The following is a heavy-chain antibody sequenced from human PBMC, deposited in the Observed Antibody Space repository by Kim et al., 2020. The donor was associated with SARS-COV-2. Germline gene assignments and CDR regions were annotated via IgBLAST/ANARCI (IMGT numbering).Heavy chain of an antibody. CDR3: ARREGSGYFNFEY. J-gene: IGHJ4*02. Sequence: GGSLRLSCAASGFTFSSYGMSWVRQAPGKGLEWVSAISDSGDVTASADSVEGRFTISRDNFKNTLFLQMNSLRAEDTALYYCARREGSGYFNFEYGGQGTLVTASS. CDR2: ISDSGDVT. CDR1: GFTFSSYG. V-gene: IGHV3-23*01. D-gene: IGHD3-22*01.